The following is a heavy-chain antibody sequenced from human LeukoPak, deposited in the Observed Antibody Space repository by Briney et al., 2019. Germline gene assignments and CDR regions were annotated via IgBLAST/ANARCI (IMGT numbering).Heavy chain of an antibody. V-gene: IGHV1-69*05. D-gene: IGHD2-2*02. J-gene: IGHJ4*02. CDR3: AVALDCSSTSCYTGGGY. CDR1: GYTFTGYY. Sequence: ASVKVSCKASGYTFTGYYMHWVRQAPGQGLEWMGGIIPIFGTANYAQKFQGRVTITTDESTSTAYMELSSLRSEDTAVYYCAVALDCSSTSCYTGGGYWGQGTLVTVSS. CDR2: IIPIFGTA.